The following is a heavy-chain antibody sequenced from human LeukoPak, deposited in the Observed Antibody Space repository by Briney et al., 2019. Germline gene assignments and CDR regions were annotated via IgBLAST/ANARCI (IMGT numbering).Heavy chain of an antibody. CDR3: ARYRIAAAGDL. CDR2: ISYDGSNK. CDR1: GFTFSSYA. V-gene: IGHV3-30*04. D-gene: IGHD6-13*01. J-gene: IGHJ5*02. Sequence: GGSLRLSCAASGFTFSSYAMHWVRQAPGKGLEWVAVISYDGSNKYYADSVKGRFTISRDNSKNALYLQMNSLRAEDTAVYYCARYRIAAAGDLWGQGTLVTVSS.